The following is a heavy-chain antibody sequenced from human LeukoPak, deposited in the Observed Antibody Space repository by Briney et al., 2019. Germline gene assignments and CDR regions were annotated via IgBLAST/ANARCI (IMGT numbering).Heavy chain of an antibody. CDR3: AADRRDDYGDYVSAFDI. CDR1: GSTFTSSA. V-gene: IGHV1-58*02. CDR2: IVVGSGNT. J-gene: IGHJ3*02. D-gene: IGHD4-17*01. Sequence: SVKVSCKASGSTFTSSAMQWVRQARGQRLEWIGWIVVGSGNTNYAQKFQERVTITRDMSTSTAYMELSSLRSEDTAVYYCAADRRDDYGDYVSAFDIWGQGTMVTVSS.